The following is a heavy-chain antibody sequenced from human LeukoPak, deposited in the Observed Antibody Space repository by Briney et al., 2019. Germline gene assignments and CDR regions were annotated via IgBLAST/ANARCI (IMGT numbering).Heavy chain of an antibody. J-gene: IGHJ4*02. D-gene: IGHD5-24*01. CDR1: GFTIGTYA. V-gene: IGHV3-23*01. CDR2: ISGSGGST. CDR3: AKEMAATNAFDY. Sequence: GSLRPHGSASGFTIGTYAMTSGLQAPGKGLEWVSGISGSGGSTYYADSVKGRFTISRDNSKNTVHLHMNSLRAEDTAVYYCAKEMAATNAFDYWGQASLVTVSS.